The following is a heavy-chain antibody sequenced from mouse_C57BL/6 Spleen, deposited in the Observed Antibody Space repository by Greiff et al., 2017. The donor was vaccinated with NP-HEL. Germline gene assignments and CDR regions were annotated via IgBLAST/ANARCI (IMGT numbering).Heavy chain of an antibody. CDR2: IDPSDSYT. V-gene: IGHV1-69*01. J-gene: IGHJ4*01. D-gene: IGHD1-1*01. Sequence: QVQLQQPGAELVMPGASVKLSCKASGYTFTSYWMHWVKQRPGQGLEWIGEIDPSDSYTNYNQKFKGKSTLTVDKSSSTAYMQLSSLTSEDSAVYYCASRGGYYGSYAMDYWGQGTSVTVSS. CDR1: GYTFTSYW. CDR3: ASRGGYYGSYAMDY.